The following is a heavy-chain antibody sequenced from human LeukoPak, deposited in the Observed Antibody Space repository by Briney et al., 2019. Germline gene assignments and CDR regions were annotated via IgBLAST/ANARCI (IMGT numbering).Heavy chain of an antibody. CDR2: IWHDGSIK. CDR1: GFTFSTYG. Sequence: GGSLRLSCAASGFTFSTYGMHWVRQAPGKGLEWVAVIWHDGSIKYYADSVKGRFTISRDNSKNTLYLQMNSRRAEDTAVYYCARAVGPFDFWGPGTIVIVSS. V-gene: IGHV3-33*01. CDR3: ARAVGPFDF. J-gene: IGHJ3*01.